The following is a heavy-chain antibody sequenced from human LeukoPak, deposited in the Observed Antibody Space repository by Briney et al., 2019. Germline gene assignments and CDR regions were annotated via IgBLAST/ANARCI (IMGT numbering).Heavy chain of an antibody. V-gene: IGHV4-61*02. CDR3: ARAREDTATTNGYFYYYYYYLDV. D-gene: IGHD5-18*01. CDR2: IYADGT. CDR1: GDSITSGNYS. J-gene: IGHJ6*03. Sequence: SETLSLTCIVSGDSITSGNYSWSWIRQPAGKGLEWIGRIYADGTNYNPSLKSRVTISIDTSKNQFSLKMTSVTAADTAVYYCARAREDTATTNGYFYYYYYYLDVGGNETTVTVSS.